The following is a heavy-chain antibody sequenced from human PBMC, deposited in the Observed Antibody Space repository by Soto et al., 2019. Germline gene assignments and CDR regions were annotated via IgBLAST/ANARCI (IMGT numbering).Heavy chain of an antibody. CDR1: GFMFSDYA. Sequence: GGSLRLSCAASGFMFSDYAMTWARQGTGKGLAWVPGLLSPGRRSYYAGPVRGWFTLPGDASANSGYLQMDSLRAEDTAVYYCAEDGRANGGIWLMQSCGQGTVVTVSS. CDR2: LLSPGRRS. V-gene: IGHV3-23*01. J-gene: IGHJ5*02. D-gene: IGHD3-16*01. CDR3: AEDGRANGGIWLMQS.